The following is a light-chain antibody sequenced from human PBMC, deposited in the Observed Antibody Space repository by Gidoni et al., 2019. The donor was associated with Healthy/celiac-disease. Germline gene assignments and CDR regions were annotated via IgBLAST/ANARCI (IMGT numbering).Light chain of an antibody. Sequence: DIKMTQSPSSLSASVGDRVTITCRASQSISSYLNGYQQKPGKAPKLLIYAASSLQTGVPSRFSGSGSGTHFTLTISTLQPEDFATYYCQQSYSTPVXFXPGTKVDIK. V-gene: IGKV1-39*01. CDR1: QSISSY. J-gene: IGKJ3*01. CDR2: AAS. CDR3: QQSYSTPVX.